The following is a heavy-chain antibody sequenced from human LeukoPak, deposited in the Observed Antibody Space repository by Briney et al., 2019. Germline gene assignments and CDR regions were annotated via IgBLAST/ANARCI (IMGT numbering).Heavy chain of an antibody. D-gene: IGHD5-18*01. CDR3: TRAGSGYSFDY. Sequence: SETLSLTCTVSGASIRSYYWSWIRQPPGKGLEWIGYIYDSGSTNYNPSLKSRVTISVDTSKNQFSLKLSSVTAADTAVYYCTRAGSGYSFDYWGQGTLVTVSS. V-gene: IGHV4-59*01. CDR2: IYDSGST. CDR1: GASIRSYY. J-gene: IGHJ4*02.